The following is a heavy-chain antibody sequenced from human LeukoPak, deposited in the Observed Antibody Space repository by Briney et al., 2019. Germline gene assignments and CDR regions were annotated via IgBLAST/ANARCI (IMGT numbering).Heavy chain of an antibody. D-gene: IGHD3-9*01. CDR1: GYTFTGYY. CDR3: ARVAVRYFDWLPKRPFDY. Sequence: ASVKVSCKASGYTFTGYYMHWVRQAPGQGLEWMGWINPNSGGTNYAQKFQGRVTMTRDTSISTAYMELSRLRSDDTAVYYCARVAVRYFDWLPKRPFDYWGQGTLVTVSS. CDR2: INPNSGGT. V-gene: IGHV1-2*02. J-gene: IGHJ4*02.